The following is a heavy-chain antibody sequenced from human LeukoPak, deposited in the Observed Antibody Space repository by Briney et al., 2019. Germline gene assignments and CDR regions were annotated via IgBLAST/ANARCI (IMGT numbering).Heavy chain of an antibody. CDR3: ARGYCSSTSCYAFDI. J-gene: IGHJ3*02. D-gene: IGHD2-2*01. CDR1: GGTFSSYA. V-gene: IGHV1-69*06. CDR2: SIPIFGTA. Sequence: SVKVSCKASGGTFSSYAISWVRHAPGQGLEWMGGSIPIFGTANYAQKFQGRVTITADKSTSTAYMELSSLRSEDTAVYYCARGYCSSTSCYAFDIWGQGTMVTVSS.